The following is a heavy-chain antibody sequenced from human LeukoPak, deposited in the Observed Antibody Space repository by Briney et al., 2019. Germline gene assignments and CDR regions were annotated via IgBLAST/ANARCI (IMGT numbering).Heavy chain of an antibody. V-gene: IGHV4-61*02. J-gene: IGHJ3*02. Sequence: PSETLSLTCTVSGGSISSGSYYWSWIRQPAGKGLEWIGRIYTSGSTNYNPSLKSRATISVDTSKNQFSLKLSSVTAADTAVYYCARDRCGGDCYSDAFDIWGQGTMVTVSS. D-gene: IGHD2-21*01. CDR2: IYTSGST. CDR3: ARDRCGGDCYSDAFDI. CDR1: GGSISSGSYY.